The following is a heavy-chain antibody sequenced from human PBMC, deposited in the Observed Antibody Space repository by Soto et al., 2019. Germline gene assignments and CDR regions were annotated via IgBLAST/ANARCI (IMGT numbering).Heavy chain of an antibody. D-gene: IGHD3-3*01. CDR2: IIRILGTA. CDR1: GGTFSSYA. J-gene: IGHJ4*02. CDR3: ARPRRSGYYEYFDH. V-gene: IGHV1-69*01. Sequence: QVQLVQSGAEVKKPGSSVKVSWKASGGTFSSYAVTWVGQAPGQGLEWMGGIIRILGTANYAQKFQGRVTITADECTSTAHMELSRLRSEDTAVYYCARPRRSGYYEYFDHWGQGTLVTVSS.